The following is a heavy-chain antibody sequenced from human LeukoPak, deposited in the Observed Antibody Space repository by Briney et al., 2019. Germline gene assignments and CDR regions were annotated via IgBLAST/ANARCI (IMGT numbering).Heavy chain of an antibody. V-gene: IGHV3-53*01. D-gene: IGHD3-10*01. Sequence: GGSLRLSCAASGFTVSGDSMSWVRQAPGKGLEWVSLIYSGDSTYHADSVKGRFTISRDNSKNTLYLQMNSLRAEDTAMYYCATVSGGDYFDYWGQGTLVTVSS. CDR1: GFTVSGDS. CDR3: ATVSGGDYFDY. CDR2: IYSGDST. J-gene: IGHJ4*02.